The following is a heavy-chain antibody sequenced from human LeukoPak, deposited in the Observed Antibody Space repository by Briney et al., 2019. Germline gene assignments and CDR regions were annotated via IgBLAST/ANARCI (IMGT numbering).Heavy chain of an antibody. V-gene: IGHV3-66*02. D-gene: IGHD3-10*01. CDR2: IYSGGST. CDR3: AKLRVAMLRGAADY. J-gene: IGHJ4*02. CDR1: GFTVSSNY. Sequence: GGSLRLSCAASGFTVSSNYMSWVRQAPGKGLEWVSVIYSGGSTYYADSVKGRFTISRAHARNLVYLQMNSLRSEDTGLYYCAKLRVAMLRGAADYGSQGTLVTVSS.